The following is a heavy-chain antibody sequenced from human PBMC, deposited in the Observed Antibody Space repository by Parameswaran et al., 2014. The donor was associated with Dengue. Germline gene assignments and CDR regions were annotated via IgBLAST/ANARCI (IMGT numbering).Heavy chain of an antibody. Sequence: WVRQAPGQGLEWMGWISAYNGNTNYAQKLQGRVTMTTDTSTSTAYMELRSLRSDDTAVYYCAISPYYYDSSGSRFQHWGQGTLVTVSS. D-gene: IGHD3-22*01. J-gene: IGHJ1*01. CDR3: AISPYYYDSSGSRFQH. CDR2: ISAYNGNT. V-gene: IGHV1-18*01.